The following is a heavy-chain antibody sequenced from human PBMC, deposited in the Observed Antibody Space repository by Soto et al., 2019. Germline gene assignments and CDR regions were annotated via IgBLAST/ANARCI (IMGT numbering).Heavy chain of an antibody. CDR2: INAGNGNT. CDR1: GYTFTSYA. J-gene: IGHJ4*02. V-gene: IGHV1-3*01. D-gene: IGHD5-12*01. CDR3: ARQAGGGYNYGY. Sequence: ASVKVSCKASGYTFTSYAMHWVRQAPGQRLEWMGWINAGNGNTKYSQKFQGRVTITRDTSASTAYMELNSLRSEDTAVYYCARQAGGGYNYGYWGQGTLVTVSS.